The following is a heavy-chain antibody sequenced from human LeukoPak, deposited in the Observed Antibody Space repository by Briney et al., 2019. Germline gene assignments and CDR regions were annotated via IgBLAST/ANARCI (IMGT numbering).Heavy chain of an antibody. CDR1: GFTFSSYW. CDR3: ARAADFWNSYYGGGHYYYYYYMDV. CDR2: IKQDGSEK. D-gene: IGHD3-3*01. J-gene: IGHJ6*03. V-gene: IGHV3-7*01. Sequence: GGSLRLSCAVSGFTFSSYWMRWVRQAPGKGLEWVANIKQDGSEKYYVDSVKGRFTISRDNAKNSLYLQMNSLRADDTAVYYYARAADFWNSYYGGGHYYYYYYMDVWGKGTTVTVSS.